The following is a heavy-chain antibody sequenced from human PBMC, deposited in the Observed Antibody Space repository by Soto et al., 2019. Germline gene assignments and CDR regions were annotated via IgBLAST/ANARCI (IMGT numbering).Heavy chain of an antibody. CDR1: GFTFSNAC. V-gene: IGHV3-15*01. CDR3: TTDISVTTSFDY. CDR2: IKSKTDGGTT. Sequence: GTLILACTASGFTFSNACMCWVRQPPGKGLEWVGRIKSKTDGGTTDYAAPVKGRFTISRDDSKNKLYLQMNSLKTADTAVSYCTTDISVTTSFDYWGQGTLVTVYS. D-gene: IGHD4-17*01. J-gene: IGHJ4*02.